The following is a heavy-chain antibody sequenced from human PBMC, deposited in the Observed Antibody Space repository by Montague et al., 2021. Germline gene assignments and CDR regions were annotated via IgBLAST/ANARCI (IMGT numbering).Heavy chain of an antibody. CDR3: VRDKGEISFARVNVQGNGWFDP. J-gene: IGHJ5*02. CDR1: GGSIRSSNW. CDR2: IYYSGST. Sequence: SETLSLTCGVSGGSIRSSNWWTWVRQSPGKGLEWVGEIYYSGSTNYNPSLKSRVSISVDKSKNQFSLQLTSVTAADTAVYFCVRDKGEISFARVNVQGNGWFDPWGQGILVTVSS. V-gene: IGHV4-4*02. D-gene: IGHD3-16*02.